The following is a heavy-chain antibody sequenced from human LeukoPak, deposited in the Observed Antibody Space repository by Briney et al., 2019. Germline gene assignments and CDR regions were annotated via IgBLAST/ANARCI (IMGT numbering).Heavy chain of an antibody. CDR2: ISWNSGSI. Sequence: PGRSLRLSCAASGFTFDDYAMHWVRQAPGKGLEWVSGISWNSGSIGYADSVKGRFTISRDNAKNSLYLQMNSLRAEDTALYYCAKDRGDYVWGSYRSYHYYYGMDVWGQGTTVTVPS. V-gene: IGHV3-9*01. D-gene: IGHD3-16*02. J-gene: IGHJ6*02. CDR3: AKDRGDYVWGSYRSYHYYYGMDV. CDR1: GFTFDDYA.